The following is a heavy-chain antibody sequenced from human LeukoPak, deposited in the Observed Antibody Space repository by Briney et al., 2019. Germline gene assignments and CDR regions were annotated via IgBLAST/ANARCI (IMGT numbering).Heavy chain of an antibody. CDR2: INPSGGST. V-gene: IGHV1-46*01. CDR3: ARVGGPILEVPV. Sequence: ASVKVSCKASGYTFTSYYMHWVRQAPGQGLERMGIINPSGGSTSYAQKFQGRVTMTRDTSTSTVYMELSSLRFEDTAVYYCARVGGPILEVPVWGQGTTVTVSS. D-gene: IGHD2-15*01. J-gene: IGHJ6*02. CDR1: GYTFTSYY.